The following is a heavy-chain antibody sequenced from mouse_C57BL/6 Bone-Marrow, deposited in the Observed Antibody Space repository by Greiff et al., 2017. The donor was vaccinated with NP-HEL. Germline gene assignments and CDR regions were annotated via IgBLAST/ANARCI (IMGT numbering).Heavy chain of an antibody. Sequence: EVMLVESGGGLVKPGGSLKLSCAASGFTFSDYGMAWVRQAPGKGPEWVAFISNLAYSIYYADTVTGRFTISRENAKNTLYLEMSSLRSEDTAMYYCARDGHYYGSSFYAMDYWGQGTSVTVSS. CDR2: ISNLAYSI. CDR1: GFTFSDYG. CDR3: ARDGHYYGSSFYAMDY. D-gene: IGHD1-1*01. V-gene: IGHV5-15*01. J-gene: IGHJ4*01.